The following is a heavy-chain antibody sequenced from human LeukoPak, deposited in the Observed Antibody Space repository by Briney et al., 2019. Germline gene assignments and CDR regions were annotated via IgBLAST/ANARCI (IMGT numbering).Heavy chain of an antibody. D-gene: IGHD3-10*01. J-gene: IGHJ6*03. CDR3: TRGLGSGTYTDYYMDV. Sequence: GGSLRLSCAASGFIASGGYMSWVRQSPGKGLEWVSIIYSGGRTYYADSVEGRFIISRDDSRNTVYLQVSTLRPEDTAVYYCTRGLGSGTYTDYYMDVWGKGTTVIVSS. CDR1: GFIASGGY. CDR2: IYSGGRT. V-gene: IGHV3-53*01.